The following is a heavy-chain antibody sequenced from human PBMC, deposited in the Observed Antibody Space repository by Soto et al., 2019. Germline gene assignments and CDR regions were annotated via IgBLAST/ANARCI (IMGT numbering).Heavy chain of an antibody. Sequence: QVQLQESGPGLVKPSEPLSLTCTVSGGSISSYFWNWIRQPPGKGLEWIGSIYSSGSTNYNPSLKSRVTIAVDTSKNQFPLKLSSVTAADTAVYYCARRISGDYGNWLDPWGQGSLVTVSS. CDR2: IYSSGST. J-gene: IGHJ5*02. CDR1: GGSISSYF. V-gene: IGHV4-59*08. CDR3: ARRISGDYGNWLDP. D-gene: IGHD4-17*01.